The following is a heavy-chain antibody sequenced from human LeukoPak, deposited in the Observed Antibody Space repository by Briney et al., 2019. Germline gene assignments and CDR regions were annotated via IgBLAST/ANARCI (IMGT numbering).Heavy chain of an antibody. CDR3: AATELPFDY. J-gene: IGHJ4*02. Sequence: PSASVKVSCTASGYTFSSYYMHWVRQAPGQGLEWMGWINPNSGGTNSAQKFQGRVTMTRDTSISTAYMELSRLKSDDTAVYYCAATELPFDYWGQGTLVTVSS. V-gene: IGHV1-2*02. D-gene: IGHD5-24*01. CDR1: GYTFSSYY. CDR2: INPNSGGT.